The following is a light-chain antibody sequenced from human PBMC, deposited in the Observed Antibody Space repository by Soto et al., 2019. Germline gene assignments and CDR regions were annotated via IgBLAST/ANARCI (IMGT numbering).Light chain of an antibody. CDR2: EVS. J-gene: IGLJ1*01. V-gene: IGLV2-14*01. CDR1: SSDVGGYNY. Sequence: QSVLTQPASVSGSPGQSVTISCTGTSSDVGGYNYVSWYQQHPGKAPKLIIYEVSDRPSGVSSRFSGSKSGNTASLTISGPQAEDEADYYCSSYTSSSTSYVFGTGTKSPS. CDR3: SSYTSSSTSYV.